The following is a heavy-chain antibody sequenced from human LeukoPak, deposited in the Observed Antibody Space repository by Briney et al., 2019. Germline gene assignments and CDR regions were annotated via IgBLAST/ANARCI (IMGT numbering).Heavy chain of an antibody. V-gene: IGHV1-18*01. CDR3: ARNTGYCSSTSCYDWFDP. Sequence: ASVKVSCKASGYTFTSYGINWVRQAPGQALEWMGWISAYNGNTNYAQKLQGRVTMTTDTSTSTAYMELRGLRSDDTAVYYCARNTGYCSSTSCYDWFDPWGQGTLVTVSS. D-gene: IGHD2-2*01. CDR2: ISAYNGNT. CDR1: GYTFTSYG. J-gene: IGHJ5*02.